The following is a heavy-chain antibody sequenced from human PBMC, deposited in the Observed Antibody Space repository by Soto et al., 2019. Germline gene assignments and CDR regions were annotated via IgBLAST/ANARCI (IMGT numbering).Heavy chain of an antibody. CDR2: IDPSDSYT. CDR3: ARLGNYYDSSGFPTNIGDY. Sequence: GESLKSSCKGSGYSFTSYWISWVRQMPGKGLEWMGRIDPSDSYTNYSPSFQGHVTISADKSISTAYLQWSSLKASDTAMYYCARLGNYYDSSGFPTNIGDYWGQGTLVTVSS. V-gene: IGHV5-10-1*01. D-gene: IGHD3-22*01. J-gene: IGHJ4*02. CDR1: GYSFTSYW.